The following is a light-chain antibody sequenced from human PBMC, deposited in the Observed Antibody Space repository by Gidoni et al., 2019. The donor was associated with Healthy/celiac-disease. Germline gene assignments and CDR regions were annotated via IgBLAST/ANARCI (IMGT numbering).Light chain of an antibody. CDR2: DAS. Sequence: EIVLTQSPATLSLSPGERATLSCRASQSVSSYVAWYQQKPGQAPRLLIYDASNRAPGIPARFSGSGSGTDFTLTISSLEPEDFAVYYCQQRSNWPPMYSFGQXTKLEIK. V-gene: IGKV3-11*01. J-gene: IGKJ2*03. CDR3: QQRSNWPPMYS. CDR1: QSVSSY.